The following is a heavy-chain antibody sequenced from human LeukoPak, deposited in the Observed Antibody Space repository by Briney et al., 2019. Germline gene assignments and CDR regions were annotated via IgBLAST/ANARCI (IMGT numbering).Heavy chain of an antibody. CDR3: AKEGPKYYFDY. Sequence: GGSLRLSCAASGFTFSNYGMHWVRQAPGKGLEWVAIVANDGNNDYYGDSVKGRFTVSRDNSKNMLYLQMNGLRGEDTAVYYCAKEGPKYYFDYWGQGTLVTVSS. CDR1: GFTFSNYG. J-gene: IGHJ4*02. CDR2: VANDGNND. V-gene: IGHV3-30*18.